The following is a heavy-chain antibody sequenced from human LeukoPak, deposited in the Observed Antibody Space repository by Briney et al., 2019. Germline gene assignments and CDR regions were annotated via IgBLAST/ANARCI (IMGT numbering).Heavy chain of an antibody. CDR2: TYPGDSDT. CDR3: ARRVGYCSGGRCYSNHYFDY. D-gene: IGHD2-15*01. J-gene: IGHJ4*02. Sequence: GESLKISCKGSGYSFTSYWIGWVRQMPGKGLEWMGITYPGDSDTRYSPSFQGQVTISADKSISTAYLQWSSLKASDTAMYYCARRVGYCSGGRCYSNHYFDYWGQGTLVTVSS. V-gene: IGHV5-51*01. CDR1: GYSFTSYW.